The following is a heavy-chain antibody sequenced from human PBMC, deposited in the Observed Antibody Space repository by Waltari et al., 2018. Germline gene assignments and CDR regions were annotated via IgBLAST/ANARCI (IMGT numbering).Heavy chain of an antibody. CDR3: ARLRYCSGGSCPDY. CDR2: MNPNSGNT. J-gene: IGHJ4*02. Sequence: QVQLVQSGAEVRKPGASVKVSCKASGYTFTGYDINWLRQATGQGLEWRGWMNPNSGNTGYAQKFQGRVTMTRNTSISTAYMELSSLRSDDTAVYYCARLRYCSGGSCPDYWGQGTLVTVSS. CDR1: GYTFTGYD. V-gene: IGHV1-8*01. D-gene: IGHD2-15*01.